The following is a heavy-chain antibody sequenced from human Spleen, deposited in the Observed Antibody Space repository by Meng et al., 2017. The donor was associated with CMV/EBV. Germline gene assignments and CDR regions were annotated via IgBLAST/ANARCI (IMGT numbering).Heavy chain of an antibody. CDR1: GYSIGRGYS. J-gene: IGHJ6*02. D-gene: IGHD6-19*01. CDR3: ARLRGWQVGMDV. V-gene: IGHV4-38-2*02. Sequence: GSLRLSCTVSGYSIGRGYSWGWIRQPPGKGLEWIGSIYYSGSTYYKPSLKSRVTISVDTSKNQFSLKLSSVTAADTSVYYCARLRGWQVGMDVWGQGTTVTVSS. CDR2: IYYSGST.